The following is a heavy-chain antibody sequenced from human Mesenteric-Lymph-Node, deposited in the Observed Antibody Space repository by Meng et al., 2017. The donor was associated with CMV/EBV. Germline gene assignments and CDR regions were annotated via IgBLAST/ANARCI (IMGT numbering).Heavy chain of an antibody. CDR3: ARNGPDYCSDGVCYREGRPGYFYYGMDV. D-gene: IGHD2-15*01. CDR2: ISYDGSNK. Sequence: RQAPGKGLEWVAVISYDGSNKYYADSVKGRFTISRDNSKNTLYLQMNSLRAEDTAVYYCARNGPDYCSDGVCYREGRPGYFYYGMDVWGQGTTVTVSS. J-gene: IGHJ6*02. V-gene: IGHV3-30*04.